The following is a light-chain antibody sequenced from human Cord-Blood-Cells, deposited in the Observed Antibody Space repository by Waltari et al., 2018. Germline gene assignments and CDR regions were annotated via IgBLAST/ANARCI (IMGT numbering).Light chain of an antibody. J-gene: IGKJ2*01. CDR2: KVS. Sequence: DVVMTQSTLSLPVTLGQPASISCSSSQSIVYSDGNTSLNWFQQRPGQSPRRLIYKVSNRDSGVPDRFSGSGSGTDFTLKISRVEAEDVGVYYCMQGTHWYTFGQGTKLEIK. CDR3: MQGTHWYT. CDR1: QSIVYSDGNTS. V-gene: IGKV2-30*01.